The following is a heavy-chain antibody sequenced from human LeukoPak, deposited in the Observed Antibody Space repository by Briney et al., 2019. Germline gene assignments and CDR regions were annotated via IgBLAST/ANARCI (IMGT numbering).Heavy chain of an antibody. Sequence: SETLSLTCTVSGGSISSYYWSWIRQPPGKGLEWIGYIYYSGSTNYIPSLKSRVTISVDTSKNQFSLKLSSVTAADTAVYYCAREMSSSFNWFDPWGQGTLVTVSS. CDR3: AREMSSSFNWFDP. D-gene: IGHD6-13*01. V-gene: IGHV4-59*01. CDR1: GGSISSYY. J-gene: IGHJ5*02. CDR2: IYYSGST.